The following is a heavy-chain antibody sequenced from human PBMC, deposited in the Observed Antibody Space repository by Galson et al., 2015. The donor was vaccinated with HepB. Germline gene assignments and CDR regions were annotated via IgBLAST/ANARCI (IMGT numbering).Heavy chain of an antibody. CDR1: GFTFSSYS. CDR3: AKTLSPYVGRSYPFDAMDV. V-gene: IGHV3-21*01. J-gene: IGHJ6*02. D-gene: IGHD3-16*01. CDR2: ISSSSSYI. Sequence: SLRLSCAASGFTFSSYSMNWVRQAPGKGLEWVSSISSSSSYIYYADSVKGRFTISRDNAKNSLYLQTGSLRAEDTAVYFCAKTLSPYVGRSYPFDAMDVWGQGTTVTVSS.